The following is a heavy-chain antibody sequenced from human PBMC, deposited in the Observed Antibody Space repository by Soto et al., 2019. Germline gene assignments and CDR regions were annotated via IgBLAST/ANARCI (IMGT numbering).Heavy chain of an antibody. J-gene: IGHJ5*02. V-gene: IGHV3-11*01. CDR3: ARGSIGFLKGGWFDP. D-gene: IGHD6-25*01. Sequence: ESGGGLVKPGGSLRLSCAVSGFTFSDYSMNWLRQAPGKGLEWVSYISSTGNTIYYADSVKGRFTISRDTANSSLHLQMNSLRADDTAVYFCARGSIGFLKGGWFDPWGQGTLVTVSS. CDR1: GFTFSDYS. CDR2: ISSTGNTI.